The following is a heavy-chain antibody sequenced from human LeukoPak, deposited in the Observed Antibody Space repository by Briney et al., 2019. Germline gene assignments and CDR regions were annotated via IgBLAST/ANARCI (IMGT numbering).Heavy chain of an antibody. CDR1: GYTFTGYY. D-gene: IGHD6-13*01. V-gene: IGHV1-2*06. Sequence: ASVKVSCKASGYTFTGYYMHWVRQAPGQGLEWMGRINPNSGGTNYAQKFQGRVTMTRDTSISTAYMELSRLRSDDTAVYYCARVKVWQQLAFFALPDYWGQGTLVTVSS. CDR2: INPNSGGT. CDR3: ARVKVWQQLAFFALPDY. J-gene: IGHJ4*02.